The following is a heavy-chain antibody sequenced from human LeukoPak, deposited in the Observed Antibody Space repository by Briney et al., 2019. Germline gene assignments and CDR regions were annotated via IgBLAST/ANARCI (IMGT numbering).Heavy chain of an antibody. J-gene: IGHJ4*02. CDR3: ARGDCRGGSCYSD. CDR1: GGSFSGYY. V-gene: IGHV4-34*01. Sequence: SETLSLTCAVYGGSFSGYYWSWIRQPPGKGLEWIGEINHSGSTNYNPSLKSRVTISVDTSKNQFSLKLSSVTAADTAVYYCARGDCRGGSCYSDWGQGTLVTVSS. CDR2: INHSGST. D-gene: IGHD2-15*01.